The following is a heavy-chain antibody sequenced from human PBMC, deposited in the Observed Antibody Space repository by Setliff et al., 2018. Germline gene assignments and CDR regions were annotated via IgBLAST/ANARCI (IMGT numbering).Heavy chain of an antibody. J-gene: IGHJ5*01. CDR2: IYNSGTT. D-gene: IGHD4-4*01. CDR3: AGRDYSGGDS. V-gene: IGHV4-39*02. Sequence: KPSETLSLTCIVAGDSISSTGYYWGWIRQPPGKGLEWIGRIYNSGTTNYNPSLKSRVTISADTSNNSFSLNLFSVTAADTAVYYCAGRDYSGGDSWGHGTLVTVSS. CDR1: GDSISSTGYY.